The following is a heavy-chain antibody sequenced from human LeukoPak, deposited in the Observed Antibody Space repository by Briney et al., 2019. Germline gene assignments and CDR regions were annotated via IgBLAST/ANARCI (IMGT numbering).Heavy chain of an antibody. D-gene: IGHD6-13*01. Sequence: ASVKVSCKASGGTFSSYAISWVRQAPGQGLEWMGGIIPIFGTPDCAQKFQGRVKITADKSTSTAYMGLSSLRSDDTAVYYCAADLRWGGIAAAGYDAFDIWGQGTMVTVSS. CDR2: IIPIFGTP. J-gene: IGHJ3*02. CDR3: AADLRWGGIAAAGYDAFDI. V-gene: IGHV1-69*06. CDR1: GGTFSSYA.